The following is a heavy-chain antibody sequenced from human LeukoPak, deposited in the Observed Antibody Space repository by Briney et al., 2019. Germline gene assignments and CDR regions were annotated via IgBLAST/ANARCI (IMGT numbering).Heavy chain of an antibody. Sequence: SVKVSCKDSGGTFSSYAISWVRQAPGQGLEWMGGIIPIFGTANYAQKFQGRVTITADESTSTAYMELSSLRSEDTAVYYCARDHGVVPAAISYYYYGMDVWGQGTTVTVSS. V-gene: IGHV1-69*13. CDR2: IIPIFGTA. D-gene: IGHD2-2*01. J-gene: IGHJ6*02. CDR1: GGTFSSYA. CDR3: ARDHGVVPAAISYYYYGMDV.